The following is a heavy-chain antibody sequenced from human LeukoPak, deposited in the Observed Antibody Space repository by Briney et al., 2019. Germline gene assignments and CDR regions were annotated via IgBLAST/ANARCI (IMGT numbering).Heavy chain of an antibody. V-gene: IGHV4-34*01. Sequence: SETLSLTCAGYGGSFRGYYWSGIRQPPGKGLEGIGEINHSGSTNYNPSLKSRVTISVDTSKNQFSLKLSSVTAADTAVYYCARVGAYYDRLHAFDIWGQGTMVTVSS. CDR1: GGSFRGYY. CDR3: ARVGAYYDRLHAFDI. CDR2: INHSGST. J-gene: IGHJ3*02. D-gene: IGHD3-22*01.